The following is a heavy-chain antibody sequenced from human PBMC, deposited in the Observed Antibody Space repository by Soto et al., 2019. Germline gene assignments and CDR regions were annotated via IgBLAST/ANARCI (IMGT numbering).Heavy chain of an antibody. Sequence: QVQLVESGGGVVQPGRSLRLSCAASGFTFSSYGMHWVRQAPGKGLEWVAVISYDGSNKYYADSVKGRFTISRDNSKNTLYLQMNSLRAEDTAVYYCAKDRGTAMVTTYGMDVWGQGTTVTVSS. D-gene: IGHD5-18*01. J-gene: IGHJ6*02. V-gene: IGHV3-30*18. CDR2: ISYDGSNK. CDR1: GFTFSSYG. CDR3: AKDRGTAMVTTYGMDV.